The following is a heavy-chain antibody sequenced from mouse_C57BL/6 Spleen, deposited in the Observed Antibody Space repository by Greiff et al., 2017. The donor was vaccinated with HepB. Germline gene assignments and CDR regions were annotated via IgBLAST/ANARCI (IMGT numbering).Heavy chain of an antibody. CDR1: GYTFTSYW. CDR3: ARGDPHYAMDY. J-gene: IGHJ4*01. Sequence: VQLQQPGAELVKPGASVKLSYKASGYTFTSYWMHWVKQRPGQGLEWIGMIHPNSGSTNYNEKFKSKATLTVDKSSSTAYMQLSSLTSEDSAVYYCARGDPHYAMDYWGQGTSVTVSS. V-gene: IGHV1-64*01. CDR2: IHPNSGST. D-gene: IGHD2-13*01.